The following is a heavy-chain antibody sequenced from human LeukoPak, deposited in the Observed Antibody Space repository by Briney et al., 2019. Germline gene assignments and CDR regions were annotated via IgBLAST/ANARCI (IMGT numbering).Heavy chain of an antibody. D-gene: IGHD3-22*01. CDR1: GGSISSSKYY. J-gene: IGHJ4*02. Sequence: PSETLSLTCTVSGGSISSSKYYWGWLRQPPGKGLEWIGSICYSGSAYYNPSLKSRVTISVDTSKNQFSLKLSSVTAADTAVYYCARDLENYSDSSGELWGQGTLVTVSS. CDR3: ARDLENYSDSSGEL. V-gene: IGHV4-39*07. CDR2: ICYSGSA.